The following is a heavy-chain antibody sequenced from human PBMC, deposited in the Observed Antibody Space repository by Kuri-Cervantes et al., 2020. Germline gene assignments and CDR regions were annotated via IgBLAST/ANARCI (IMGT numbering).Heavy chain of an antibody. J-gene: IGHJ4*02. CDR3: ALRRANWGSSSLDY. D-gene: IGHD7-27*01. CDR2: IIPIFGTA. CDR1: GGTFSSYA. Sequence: SVKVSCKASGGTFSSYAISWVRQAPGQGLEWMGGIIPIFGTANYAQKFQGRVTITADKSTSTAYMELSSLRSEDTAVYYCALRRANWGSSSLDYWGQGTLVTVSS. V-gene: IGHV1-69*06.